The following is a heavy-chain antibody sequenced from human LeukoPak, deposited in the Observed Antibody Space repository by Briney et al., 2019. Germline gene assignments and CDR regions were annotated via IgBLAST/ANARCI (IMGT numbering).Heavy chain of an antibody. CDR3: AALWFGEPNWFDP. V-gene: IGHV1-69*05. CDR2: IIPIFGTA. J-gene: IGHJ5*02. D-gene: IGHD3-10*01. CDR1: GGTFSSYA. Sequence: GSSVKVSCKASGGTFSSYAISWVRQAPGQGLEWMGGIIPIFGTANYAQKFQGRVTITTDESTSTAYMELSSLRSDDTAVYYCAALWFGEPNWFDPWGQGTLVTVSS.